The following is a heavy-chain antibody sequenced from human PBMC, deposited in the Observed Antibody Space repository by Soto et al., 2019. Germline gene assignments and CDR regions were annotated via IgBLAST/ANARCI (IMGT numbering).Heavy chain of an antibody. CDR2: MYHIGTT. V-gene: IGHV4-28*01. J-gene: IGHJ4*02. Sequence: QVQLQESGPRLVRPSDTLSLTCNVYNHSIRSDNWWGWIRQPPGKGLEWVGYMYHIGTTYYNPSLKSRISLSVDTTKNQFSLKLKSVTAVDTAIYSCARTKYNSGWLEDWGQGTLVTVSS. D-gene: IGHD6-19*01. CDR3: ARTKYNSGWLED. CDR1: NHSIRSDNW.